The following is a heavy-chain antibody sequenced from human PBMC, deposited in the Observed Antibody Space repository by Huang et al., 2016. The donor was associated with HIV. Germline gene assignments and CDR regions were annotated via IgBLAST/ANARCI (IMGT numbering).Heavy chain of an antibody. V-gene: IGHV3-30*03. CDR1: GFSFTSYD. CDR3: LPAGHVSHYYYMDV. Sequence: QGQLVESGGGVVQPGRSLRLSCAASGFSFTSYDMQWVRQVPGKGVDLVSFVSNDGNEKYYADSVKGRFTISRDNFKNTLYLQMNSLRTGDTAVYFCLPAGHVSHYYYMDVWDKGTTVIVSS. J-gene: IGHJ6*03. CDR2: VSNDGNEK.